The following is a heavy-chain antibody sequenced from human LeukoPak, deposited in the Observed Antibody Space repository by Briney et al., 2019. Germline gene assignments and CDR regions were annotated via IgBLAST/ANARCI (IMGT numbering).Heavy chain of an antibody. CDR3: ASRVLVVPAAIRDY. Sequence: PSETLSLTCTASGYSISSGYYWGWIRQPPGKGLEWIGSIYHSGSTYYNPSLKSRVTISVDTSKNQFSLKLSSVTAADTAVYYCASRVLVVPAAIRDYWGQGTLVTVSS. J-gene: IGHJ4*02. V-gene: IGHV4-38-2*02. D-gene: IGHD2-2*02. CDR2: IYHSGST. CDR1: GYSISSGYY.